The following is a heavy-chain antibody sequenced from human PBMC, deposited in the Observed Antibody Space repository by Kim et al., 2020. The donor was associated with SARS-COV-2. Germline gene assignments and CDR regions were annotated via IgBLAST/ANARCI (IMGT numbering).Heavy chain of an antibody. Sequence: RSTGYADSVKGRFTISRDNAKNTLYLQMNSLRLEDTAVYYCARGYGSGTNYWGQGTLVTVST. J-gene: IGHJ4*02. V-gene: IGHV3-74*01. CDR3: ARGYGSGTNY. CDR2: RST. D-gene: IGHD3-10*01.